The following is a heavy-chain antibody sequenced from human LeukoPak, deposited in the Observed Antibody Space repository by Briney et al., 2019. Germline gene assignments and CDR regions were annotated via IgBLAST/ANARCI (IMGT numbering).Heavy chain of an antibody. CDR3: ARPLGSLKEYWWFDP. D-gene: IGHD2/OR15-2a*01. J-gene: IGHJ5*02. V-gene: IGHV1-2*02. Sequence: ASVKVSCKASGYSFTAYYIHWVRQAPGQGLEWMGWINPKSGGTNYAQNFQGRVTMTRDTSSTTVYMELTRLRSDDTAVYYCARPLGSLKEYWWFDPWGQGTLVTVSS. CDR2: INPKSGGT. CDR1: GYSFTAYY.